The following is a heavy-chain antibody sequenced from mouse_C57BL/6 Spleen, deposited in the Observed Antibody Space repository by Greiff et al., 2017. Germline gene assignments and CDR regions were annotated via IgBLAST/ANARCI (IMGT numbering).Heavy chain of an antibody. CDR1: GFTFTNYG. D-gene: IGHD2-13*01. J-gene: IGHJ4*01. CDR2: ISSGCSTI. Sequence: EVQLVESGGGLVKPGGSLNLTCAASGFTFTNYGLHWVRQAPEKGLEWVAYISSGCSTIYYADTVNGRFTISRDNAKNTLFLQMTSLRFEDTAMYSCAKPERDDYAMDYWGQGTSVTVSS. CDR3: AKPERDDYAMDY. V-gene: IGHV5-17*01.